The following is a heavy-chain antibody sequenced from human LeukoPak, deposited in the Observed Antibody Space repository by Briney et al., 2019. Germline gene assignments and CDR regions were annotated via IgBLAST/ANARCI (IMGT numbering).Heavy chain of an antibody. V-gene: IGHV1-46*03. Sequence: ASVKVSCKASGYTFTGYYMHWVRQAPGQGLEWMGIINPSGGSTSYAQKFQGRVTMTRDTSTSTVYMELSSLRSEDTAVYYCARVPIAARIPYYFDYWGQGTLVTVSS. D-gene: IGHD6-6*01. J-gene: IGHJ4*02. CDR2: INPSGGST. CDR3: ARVPIAARIPYYFDY. CDR1: GYTFTGYY.